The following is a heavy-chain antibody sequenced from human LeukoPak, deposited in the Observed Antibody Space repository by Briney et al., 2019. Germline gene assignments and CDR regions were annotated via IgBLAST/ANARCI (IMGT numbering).Heavy chain of an antibody. CDR3: TRSGYRHPYHFDS. CDR2: IYSGGTT. Sequence: PGGSLRLSCAASGFTFSSYGMSWVRQAPGKGLEWVSLIYSGGTTYYADSVKGRFTISRDNSKNTLYLQMNSLRAEDTAVYYCTRSGYRHPYHFDSWGQGTLVTVSS. CDR1: GFTFSSYG. D-gene: IGHD3-22*01. J-gene: IGHJ4*02. V-gene: IGHV3-53*01.